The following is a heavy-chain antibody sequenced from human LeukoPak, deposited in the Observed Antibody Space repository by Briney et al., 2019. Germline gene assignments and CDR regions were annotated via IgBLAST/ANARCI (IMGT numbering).Heavy chain of an antibody. D-gene: IGHD3-3*01. CDR1: GFTFSNAW. J-gene: IGHJ4*02. Sequence: GGSLRLSCAASGFTFSNAWMTWVRQTPGKGLEWVGRIKSKTENGTTDYAAPVKGRFTISRDDSKNTLYLQMNSLKTEDTAVYYCTTDVADYDFWSGYYSRVDYWGQGTLVTVTS. CDR3: TTDVADYDFWSGYYSRVDY. V-gene: IGHV3-15*01. CDR2: IKSKTENGTT.